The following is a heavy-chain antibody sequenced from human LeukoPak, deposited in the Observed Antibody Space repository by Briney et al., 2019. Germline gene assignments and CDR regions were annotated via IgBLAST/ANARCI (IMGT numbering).Heavy chain of an antibody. Sequence: GGSLRLSCAASGFSFSSYAMSWVRQAPGKGLEWVSTISGSGMSTHYADSVKGRFTISRDNSKNTLYLQMNSLRAEDTAVYYCAREEGITIFGVVIGAEYFQHWGQGTLVTVSS. CDR2: ISGSGMST. CDR3: AREEGITIFGVVIGAEYFQH. D-gene: IGHD3-3*01. CDR1: GFSFSSYA. J-gene: IGHJ1*01. V-gene: IGHV3-23*01.